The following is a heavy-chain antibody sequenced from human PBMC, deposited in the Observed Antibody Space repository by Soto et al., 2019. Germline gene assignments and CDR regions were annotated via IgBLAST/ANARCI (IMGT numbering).Heavy chain of an antibody. D-gene: IGHD4-17*01. V-gene: IGHV1-69*13. CDR2: IIPIFGTA. CDR3: ARVVCTPNHYGGNSEVCSFES. Sequence: SVKVSCKASGGTFSSYAISWVRQAPGQGLEWMGGIIPIFGTANYAQKFQGRVTITADESTSTAYMELSSLRSEDTAVYYCARVVCTPNHYGGNSEVCSFESCGQGTMVAV. J-gene: IGHJ3*02. CDR1: GGTFSSYA.